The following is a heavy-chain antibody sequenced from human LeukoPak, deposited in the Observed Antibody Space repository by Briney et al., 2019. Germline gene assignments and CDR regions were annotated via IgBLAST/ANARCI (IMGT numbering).Heavy chain of an antibody. V-gene: IGHV3-23*01. Sequence: GGSLRLSCAASGFTFSSYAMTWVRQAPGKGLEWVSPISGSGGNTFYADSVKGRFTISRDNSKNTLYLQMNSLRADDTAVYYCAKDASWGGFCSSTSCSVGFDYWGPGTLVTVSS. D-gene: IGHD2-2*01. CDR2: ISGSGGNT. J-gene: IGHJ4*02. CDR1: GFTFSSYA. CDR3: AKDASWGGFCSSTSCSVGFDY.